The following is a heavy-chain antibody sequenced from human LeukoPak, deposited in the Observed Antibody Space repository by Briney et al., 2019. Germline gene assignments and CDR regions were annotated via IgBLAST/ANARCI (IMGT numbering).Heavy chain of an antibody. CDR3: ARVGDPSSGWFDY. Sequence: KPSETLSVTCAGLGGFDSSGRYDWRWIRQPPGKELEWIGYIYYSGSTNYNPSLKSRVTISVDTSKNQFSLKLTSETAADTAVYKCARVGDPSSGWFDYWGQGTLVTVSS. CDR1: GGFDSSGRYD. V-gene: IGHV4-61*01. J-gene: IGHJ4*02. CDR2: IYYSGST. D-gene: IGHD6-19*01.